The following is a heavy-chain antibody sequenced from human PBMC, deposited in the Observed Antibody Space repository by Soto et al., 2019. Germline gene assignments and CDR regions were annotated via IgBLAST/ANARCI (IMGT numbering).Heavy chain of an antibody. CDR1: GFTVSNNY. Sequence: EVQLVESGGGLIQPGGSLRLSCAVSGFTVSNNYMSWVRQAPGKGLEGVSVIYSGGYTAYGDSVKGRFTISRDNSKNTLYFQKHTPRADDSAVFSFARNPGGGGYWGQGTLVTVSS. CDR2: IYSGGYT. V-gene: IGHV3-53*01. J-gene: IGHJ4*02. CDR3: ARNPGGGGY. D-gene: IGHD3-10*01.